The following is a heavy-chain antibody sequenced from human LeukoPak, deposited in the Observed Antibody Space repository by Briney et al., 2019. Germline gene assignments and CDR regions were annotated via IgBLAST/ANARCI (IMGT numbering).Heavy chain of an antibody. Sequence: SETLSLTCRVYGGSFSGYYWGYIRQPPGKGLEWIGYIYYSGSTNYNPSLKSRVTISVDTSKNQFSLKLSSVTAADTAVYYCARGAAVAGNYYYYYMDVWGKGTTVTISS. CDR2: IYYSGST. CDR3: ARGAAVAGNYYYYYMDV. V-gene: IGHV4-59*01. D-gene: IGHD6-19*01. CDR1: GGSFSGYY. J-gene: IGHJ6*03.